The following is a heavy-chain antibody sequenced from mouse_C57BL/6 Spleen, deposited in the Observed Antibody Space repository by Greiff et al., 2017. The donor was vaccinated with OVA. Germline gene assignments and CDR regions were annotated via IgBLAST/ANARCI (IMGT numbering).Heavy chain of an antibody. D-gene: IGHD1-1*01. V-gene: IGHV1-54*01. CDR1: GYAFTDYL. CDR2: INPGSGGT. CDR3: ARSPYYYGSSSSGAY. J-gene: IGHJ3*01. Sequence: QVHVKQSGAELVRPGTSVKVSCKASGYAFTDYLIEWVKQRPGQGLEWIGVINPGSGGTNYNEKFKGKATLTADKSSSTAYMQLSSLTSEDSAVYFCARSPYYYGSSSSGAYWGQGTLVTVSA.